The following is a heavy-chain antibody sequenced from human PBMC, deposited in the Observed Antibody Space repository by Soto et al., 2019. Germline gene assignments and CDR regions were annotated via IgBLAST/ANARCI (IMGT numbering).Heavy chain of an antibody. J-gene: IGHJ4*02. D-gene: IGHD6-19*01. CDR2: VHYSGTT. V-gene: IGHV4-59*01. CDR3: AGGSSGWSSLDF. Sequence: SETLSLTCTVSGGSISTYYWNWIRQPPGKALEWIAYVHYSGTTNFNPSLKSRVTISVYTSNNQFSLKLKSVTAADTAVYYCAGGSSGWSSLDFWGQGTLVTVSS. CDR1: GGSISTYY.